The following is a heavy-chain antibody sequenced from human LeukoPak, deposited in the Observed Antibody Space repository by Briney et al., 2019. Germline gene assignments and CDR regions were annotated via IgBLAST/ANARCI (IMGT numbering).Heavy chain of an antibody. Sequence: PSETLSPTCTVSGGSISSYYWSWIRQPAGKGLEWIGRIYTSGSTNYNPSLKSRVTMSVDTSKNQFSLKLSSVTAADTAVYYCARDLGGSSSWYYYYYYMDVWGKGTTVTISS. CDR2: IYTSGST. V-gene: IGHV4-4*07. CDR1: GGSISSYY. D-gene: IGHD6-13*01. J-gene: IGHJ6*03. CDR3: ARDLGGSSSWYYYYYYMDV.